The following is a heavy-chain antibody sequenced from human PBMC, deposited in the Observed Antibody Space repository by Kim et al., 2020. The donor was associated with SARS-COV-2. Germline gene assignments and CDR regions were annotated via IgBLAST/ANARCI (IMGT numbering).Heavy chain of an antibody. CDR3: ASSGCSGGSCYS. CDR2: IIHILGIA. V-gene: IGHV1-69*04. Sequence: SVKVSCKASGGTFSSYAISWVRQAPGQGLEWMGRIIHILGIANYARKFQGRVTITADKSTSTAYMELSSLRAEDTAVYYCASSGCSGGSCYSWGQGTLVTVSS. D-gene: IGHD2-15*01. J-gene: IGHJ4*02. CDR1: GGTFSSYA.